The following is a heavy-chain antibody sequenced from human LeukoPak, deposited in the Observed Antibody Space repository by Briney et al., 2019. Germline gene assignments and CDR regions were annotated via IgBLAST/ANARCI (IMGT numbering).Heavy chain of an antibody. D-gene: IGHD6-6*01. J-gene: IGHJ4*02. CDR1: GFTFSHYG. CDR2: ISYDGTNK. CDR3: ARDNAPYTSSSSGLGLFDY. V-gene: IGHV3-33*08. Sequence: GRSLRLSCAVSGFTFSHYGMHWVRQAPGKGLEWVAVISYDGTNKYYADSVKGRFTISRDNSKNTLYLQMNSLRAEDTAVYFCARDNAPYTSSSSGLGLFDYWGQGTLVTVSS.